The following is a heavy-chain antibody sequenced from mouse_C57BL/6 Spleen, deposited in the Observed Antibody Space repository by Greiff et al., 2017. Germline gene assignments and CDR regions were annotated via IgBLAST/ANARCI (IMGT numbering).Heavy chain of an antibody. J-gene: IGHJ4*01. CDR2: INPSTGGT. D-gene: IGHD2-3*01. Sequence: EVQLVESGPELVKPGASVKISCKASGYSFTGYYMNWVKQSPEKSLEWIGEINPSTGGTTYNQKFKAKATLTVDKSSSTAYMQLKSLTSEDSAVYYCARVSLDGYYAMDYWGQGTSVTVSS. CDR1: GYSFTGYY. V-gene: IGHV1-42*01. CDR3: ARVSLDGYYAMDY.